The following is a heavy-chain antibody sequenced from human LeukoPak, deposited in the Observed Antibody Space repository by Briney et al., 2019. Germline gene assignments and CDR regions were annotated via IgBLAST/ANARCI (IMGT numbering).Heavy chain of an antibody. CDR1: AFTFSNYW. D-gene: IGHD4-23*01. CDR2: IKEDGSEI. V-gene: IGHV3-7*01. Sequence: PGGSLRLSCAASAFTFSNYWMSWVRQAPGKGLEWVANIKEDGSEINYVDFVKGRFTISRDNAKNSLYLQMNSLTVDDTAVYYCARYRGYSSFDYWGQGTLVPVSS. CDR3: ARYRGYSSFDY. J-gene: IGHJ4*02.